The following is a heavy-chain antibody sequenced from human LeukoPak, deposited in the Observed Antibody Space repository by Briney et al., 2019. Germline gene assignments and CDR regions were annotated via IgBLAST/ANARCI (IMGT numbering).Heavy chain of an antibody. V-gene: IGHV4-59*01. CDR1: GGSISSYF. CDR3: ARGEKSLYYFDY. J-gene: IGHJ4*02. Sequence: KPSETLSLTCTVSGGSISSYFWSWIRQPPGEGLEWIGYIYYSGSTNYNPSLKSRVTISVDTSKNQFSLKLTSVTAADTAVYYCARGEKSLYYFDYWGQGTLVTVSS. D-gene: IGHD1-26*01. CDR2: IYYSGST.